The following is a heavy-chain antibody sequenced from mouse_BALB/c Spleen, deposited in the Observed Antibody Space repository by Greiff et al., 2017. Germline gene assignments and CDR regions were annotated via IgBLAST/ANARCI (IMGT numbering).Heavy chain of an antibody. D-gene: IGHD2-4*01. CDR3: ARADYDDAMDY. CDR1: GYAFSSSW. CDR2: IYPGDGDT. Sequence: VQLQQSGPELVKPGASVKISCKASGYAFSSSWMNWVKQRPGQGLEWIGRIYPGDGDTNYNGKFKGKATLTADKSSSTAYMQLSSLTSVDSAVYFCARADYDDAMDYWGQGTSVTVSS. V-gene: IGHV1-82*01. J-gene: IGHJ4*01.